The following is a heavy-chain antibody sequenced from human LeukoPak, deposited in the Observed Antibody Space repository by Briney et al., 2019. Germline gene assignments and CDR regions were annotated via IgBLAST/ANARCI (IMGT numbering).Heavy chain of an antibody. Sequence: GGSLTLSCEASGVNFQSSGIHWVRQAPGKGLQWLAFIYYDEGFDYYVDSVKGRFTIYRDSSQNRVYLQMDDLRDDDTAVYYCARGNVRGTVWGAADDALDVWGQAAVATVSS. CDR3: ARGNVRGTVWGAADDALDV. V-gene: IGHV3-33*01. D-gene: IGHD3-10*02. J-gene: IGHJ3*01. CDR2: IYYDEGFD. CDR1: GVNFQSSG.